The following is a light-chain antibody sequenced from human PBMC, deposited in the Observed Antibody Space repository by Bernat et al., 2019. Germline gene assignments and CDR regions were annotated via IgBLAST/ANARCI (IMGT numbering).Light chain of an antibody. V-gene: IGKV3-20*01. CDR2: AAS. CDR3: HQYINSLGT. J-gene: IGKJ2*01. CDR1: QSVSSNY. Sequence: EIVLTQSPGTLSLSPGERATLTCRASQSVSSNYLAWYQQKPGQAPRLLILAASIRATGIPDRFSGSGSGTDFTLTISRLEPEDFAVYYCHQYINSLGTFDQGTKLEIK.